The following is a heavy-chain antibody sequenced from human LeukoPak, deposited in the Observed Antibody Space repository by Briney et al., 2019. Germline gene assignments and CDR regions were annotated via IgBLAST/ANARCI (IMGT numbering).Heavy chain of an antibody. CDR1: GFTFRSYW. V-gene: IGHV3-74*01. J-gene: IGHJ4*02. Sequence: PGESLRLSCAASGFTFRSYWMHWVRQAPGKGLVWVSRISTDGSSTKYAHFVEGRFTISRDNAKNTLYLHMNSLRAEDTAAYYCVRGNFNGGIDHWGRGTLVTVSP. CDR2: ISTDGSST. CDR3: VRGNFNGGIDH.